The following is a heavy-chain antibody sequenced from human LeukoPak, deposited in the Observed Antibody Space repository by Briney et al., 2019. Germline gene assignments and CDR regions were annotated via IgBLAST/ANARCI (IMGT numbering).Heavy chain of an antibody. CDR3: ARGRTIRVGATIKD. V-gene: IGHV3-30*19. Sequence: GGSLRLSCAASGFTFSSYGMHWVRQAPGKGLEWVAVISYDGSNKYYADSVKGRFTISRDNSKNTLYLQMNSLRAEDTAVYYCARGRTIRVGATIKDWGQGTLVTVSS. J-gene: IGHJ4*02. CDR1: GFTFSSYG. D-gene: IGHD1-26*01. CDR2: ISYDGSNK.